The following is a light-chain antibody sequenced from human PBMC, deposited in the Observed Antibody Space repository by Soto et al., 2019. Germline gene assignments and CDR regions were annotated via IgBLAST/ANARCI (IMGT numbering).Light chain of an antibody. CDR2: DAS. V-gene: IGKV3-11*01. J-gene: IGKJ2*01. CDR1: QSVSSY. Sequence: EIVLTQSPATLSLSPGERATLSCRASQSVSSYLAWYQQKPGQAPRLLIYDASNRATGIPARFSGSGSGTDFNLTISSLEREDFAVYYCQQRSNWPPYTFGQGTKLEI. CDR3: QQRSNWPPYT.